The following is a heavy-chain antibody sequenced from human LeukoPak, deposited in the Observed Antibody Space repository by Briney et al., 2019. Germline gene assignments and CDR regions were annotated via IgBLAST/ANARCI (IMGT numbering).Heavy chain of an antibody. V-gene: IGHV4-34*01. CDR1: GGSFSGYY. Sequence: SETLSLTCAVYGGSFSGYYWSWIRQPPGKGLEWIGEINHSGSTNYNPSLKSRVTISVDTSKSQFSLKLSSVTAADTAVYYCARGKRRYSSSWYIGNYFDYWGQGTLVTVSS. J-gene: IGHJ4*02. D-gene: IGHD6-13*01. CDR2: INHSGST. CDR3: ARGKRRYSSSWYIGNYFDY.